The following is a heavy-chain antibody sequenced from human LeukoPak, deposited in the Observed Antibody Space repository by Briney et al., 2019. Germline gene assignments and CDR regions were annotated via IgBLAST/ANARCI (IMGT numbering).Heavy chain of an antibody. J-gene: IGHJ4*02. CDR3: ARGVQYSQY. CDR2: INHSGST. CDR1: GGSFSGYY. V-gene: IGHV4-34*01. Sequence: SETLSLTCAVYGGSFSGYYWSWIRQPPGQGLEWIGEINHSGSTNYNPSLKSRVTISVDTSKNQFYLKLSSVTAADAAVYYCARGVQYSQYWGQGTLVTVSS. D-gene: IGHD1-26*01.